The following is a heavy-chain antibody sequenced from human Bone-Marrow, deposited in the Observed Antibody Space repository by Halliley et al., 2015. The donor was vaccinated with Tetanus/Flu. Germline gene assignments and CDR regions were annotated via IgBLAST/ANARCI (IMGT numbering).Heavy chain of an antibody. CDR2: TDDRGSS. CDR3: ARENSFDSGTYFFDY. Sequence: IGCTDDRGSSNYNPSLQSRGPISVDKSKNQFSLTLRSMTAADTAVYYCARENSFDSGTYFFDYWGLGTLVTVAS. J-gene: IGHJ4*02. D-gene: IGHD3-10*01. V-gene: IGHV4-61*05.